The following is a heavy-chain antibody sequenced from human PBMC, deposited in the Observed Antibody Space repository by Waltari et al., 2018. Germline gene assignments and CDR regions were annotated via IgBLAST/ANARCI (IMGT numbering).Heavy chain of an antibody. CDR1: GGSISSHY. D-gene: IGHD4-17*01. Sequence: QVQLQESGPGLVKSSETLSLTCTVSGGSISSHYWSWIRQPPGKGLEWIGYIYYSGSTNCNPSLKSRVTISVDTSKNQFSLKLSSVTAADTAVYYCARDYGDYGDYLASWGQGTLVTVSS. J-gene: IGHJ5*02. CDR3: ARDYGDYGDYLAS. CDR2: IYYSGST. V-gene: IGHV4-59*11.